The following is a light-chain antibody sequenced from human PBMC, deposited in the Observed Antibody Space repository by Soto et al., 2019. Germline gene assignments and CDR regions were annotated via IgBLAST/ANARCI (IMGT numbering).Light chain of an antibody. J-gene: IGKJ1*01. CDR2: KAS. CDR1: QNIGRW. V-gene: IGKV1-5*03. Sequence: IKMTQSPSTLSASKGDRVTITCRASQNIGRWLAWYQQKPGKAPKLLIYKASSLESGVPSRFSGSGSATEFILTISSLQPDDFATYHCQHYGGVWTFGQGTKVDIK. CDR3: QHYGGVWT.